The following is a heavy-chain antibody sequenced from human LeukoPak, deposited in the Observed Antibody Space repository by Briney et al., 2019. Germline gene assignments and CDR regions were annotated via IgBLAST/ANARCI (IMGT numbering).Heavy chain of an antibody. CDR3: ARDSEEMATIIHDY. CDR2: ISGSSGYI. CDR1: GFTFSSYS. V-gene: IGHV3-21*01. D-gene: IGHD5-24*01. Sequence: GGSLRLSCAASGFTFSSYSMNWVRQAPGKGLEWVSSISGSSGYIYYADSVKGRFTISRDNAKNSLYLQMNSLRAEDTAVYYCARDSEEMATIIHDYWGQGTLVTVSS. J-gene: IGHJ4*02.